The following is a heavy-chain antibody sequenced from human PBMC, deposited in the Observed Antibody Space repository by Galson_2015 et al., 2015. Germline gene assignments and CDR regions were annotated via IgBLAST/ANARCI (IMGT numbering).Heavy chain of an antibody. Sequence: SLRLSCAASGFTFSSYAMNWVRQAPGKGLEWVAVISYDGSNKFYADSVKGRFTITRDNSKNTLYLQMNSLRPEDTAAYYCARVGGHIAAHTWGCFDCWGQGTLVTVSS. CDR3: ARVGGHIAAHTWGCFDC. CDR2: ISYDGSNK. CDR1: GFTFSSYA. J-gene: IGHJ4*02. D-gene: IGHD6-6*01. V-gene: IGHV3-30-3*01.